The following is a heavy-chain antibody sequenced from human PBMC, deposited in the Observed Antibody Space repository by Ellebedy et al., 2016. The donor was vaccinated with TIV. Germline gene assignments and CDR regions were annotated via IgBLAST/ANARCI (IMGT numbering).Heavy chain of an antibody. D-gene: IGHD6-19*01. V-gene: IGHV3-30*03. CDR2: ISHDGSSQ. CDR1: GFTFRNYG. CDR3: ARDLDKSSGWYGGAAY. Sequence: PGGSLRLSCVASGFTFRNYGMHWVRRTTGKWLEWVAVISHDGSSQYYADSVKGRFTVSRDNSMTTVYLEMNSLRAEDTALYYCARDLDKSSGWYGGAAYWGQGTQVTVSS. J-gene: IGHJ4*02.